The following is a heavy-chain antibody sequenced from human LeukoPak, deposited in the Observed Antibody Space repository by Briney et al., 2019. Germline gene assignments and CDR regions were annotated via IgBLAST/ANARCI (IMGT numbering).Heavy chain of an antibody. D-gene: IGHD1-1*01. CDR1: GGSISSYY. V-gene: IGHV4-59*01. J-gene: IGHJ4*02. CDR2: IYYSGST. CDR3: ARDQLATLDY. Sequence: SETLSLTCTVSGGSISSYYWSWIRQPPGKGLEWIGYIYYSGSTNYNPSLKSRVTISVDTSKNQFSLKLSSVTAADTVVYYCARDQLATLDYWGQGTLVTVSS.